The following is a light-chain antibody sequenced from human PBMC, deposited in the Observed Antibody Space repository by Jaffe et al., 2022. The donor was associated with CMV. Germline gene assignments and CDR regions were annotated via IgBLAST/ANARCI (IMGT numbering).Light chain of an antibody. Sequence: QSALTQPASVSGSPGQSITLSCTGTSNDVDDYNYVSWYQQHPGKAPKLLIYDVTNRPSGVSSRFSGSKSGNTASLTISGLQSEDEAAYYCSSYTGRSTHVVFGGGTRVSVL. V-gene: IGLV2-14*03. CDR3: SSYTGRSTHVV. CDR2: DVT. J-gene: IGLJ2*01. CDR1: SNDVDDYNY.